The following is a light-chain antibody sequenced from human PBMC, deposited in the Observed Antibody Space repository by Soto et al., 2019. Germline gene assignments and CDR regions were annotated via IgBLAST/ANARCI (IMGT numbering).Light chain of an antibody. V-gene: IGKV3-15*01. CDR1: QSVSSD. CDR3: QQYNKWPRT. Sequence: EIVMTQSPSTLSVSPGERATLSCRASQSVSSDLAWYHQKPGQAPRLLIYGASTRATGIPARFSGSGSGTEFTLTINSLQSEDFAIYYCQQYNKWPRTFGQGTKVHIK. CDR2: GAS. J-gene: IGKJ1*01.